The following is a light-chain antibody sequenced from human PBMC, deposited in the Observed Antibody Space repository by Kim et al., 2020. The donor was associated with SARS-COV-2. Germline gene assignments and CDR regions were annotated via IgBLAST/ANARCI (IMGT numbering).Light chain of an antibody. CDR2: DAS. CDR1: LSVSSY. J-gene: IGKJ4*01. Sequence: LSPGERATLSCRASLSVSSYLAWYQQKPGQAPRLLIYDASNRATGIPARFSGSGSGTDFTLTISSLEPEDFAVYYCQQRSNWPLTFGGGTKVDIK. CDR3: QQRSNWPLT. V-gene: IGKV3-11*01.